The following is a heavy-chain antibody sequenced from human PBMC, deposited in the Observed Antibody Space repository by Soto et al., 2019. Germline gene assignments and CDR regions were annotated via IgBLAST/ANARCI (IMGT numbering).Heavy chain of an antibody. J-gene: IGHJ5*02. V-gene: IGHV4-59*02. CDR3: ARTPETRDWLDP. CDR1: GASVSSYY. Sequence: SETLSLTCSVSGASVSSYYWSWVRQPPGKGLEWIGYIYYIGVYNYSPSLKSRVTISVDTSKNQFSLKLTSVTAADTAAYYCARTPETRDWLDPWGQGTLVTVSS. D-gene: IGHD1-7*01. CDR2: IYYIGVY.